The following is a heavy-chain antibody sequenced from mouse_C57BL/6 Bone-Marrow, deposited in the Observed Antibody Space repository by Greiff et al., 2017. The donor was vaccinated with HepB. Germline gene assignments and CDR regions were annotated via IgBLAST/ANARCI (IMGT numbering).Heavy chain of an antibody. CDR3: TPLLLRFE. D-gene: IGHD1-1*01. Sequence: EVQLQQSGAELVRPGASVKLSCTASGFNIKDDYMHWVKQRPEQGLEWIGWIDPENGDTEYASKFQGKATITADTSSNTAYLQLSSLTSEDTAVYYFTPLLLRFEWGQGTTLTVSS. J-gene: IGHJ2*01. CDR1: GFNIKDDY. CDR2: IDPENGDT. V-gene: IGHV14-4*01.